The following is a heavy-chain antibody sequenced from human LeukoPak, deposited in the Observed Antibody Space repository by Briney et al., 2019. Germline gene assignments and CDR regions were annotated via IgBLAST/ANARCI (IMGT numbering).Heavy chain of an antibody. V-gene: IGHV4-59*01. CDR2: IYYSGST. J-gene: IGHJ4*02. Sequence: PSETLSLTCTVSGGSISSYYWSWIRQPPGKGLEWIGYIYYSGSTNYNPSLKSRVTISVDTSKNQFSLKLSSVTAADTAVYYCARRRSGSYDSLFDYWGQGTLVTVSS. D-gene: IGHD1-26*01. CDR3: ARRRSGSYDSLFDY. CDR1: GGSISSYY.